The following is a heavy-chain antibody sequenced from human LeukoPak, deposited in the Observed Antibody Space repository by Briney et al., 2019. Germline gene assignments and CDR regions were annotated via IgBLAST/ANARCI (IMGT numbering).Heavy chain of an antibody. Sequence: GGSLRLSCAASGFTFCDHYMSWIRQSPGRGGEWVSYISSSGSTIYYAASVKGRFTISRDNAKNSLYLQMNSLRAEDTAVYYCAQEVTAIGYWGQGTLVTVSS. CDR3: AQEVTAIGY. D-gene: IGHD2-21*02. J-gene: IGHJ4*02. V-gene: IGHV3-11*01. CDR2: ISSSGSTI. CDR1: GFTFCDHY.